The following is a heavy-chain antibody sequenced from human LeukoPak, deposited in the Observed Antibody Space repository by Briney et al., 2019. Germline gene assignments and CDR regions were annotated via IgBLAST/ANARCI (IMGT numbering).Heavy chain of an antibody. CDR3: ARDHSYYDSSGNLGRNRFDP. V-gene: IGHV3-7*01. J-gene: IGHJ5*02. D-gene: IGHD3-22*01. Sequence: GGSLRLSCAASGFTFSSYAMSWVRQAPGKGLEWVGNIKQDGSEKYYVDSVKGRFTISRDNAKNSLYLQMNSLRAEDTAVYYCARDHSYYDSSGNLGRNRFDPWGQGTLVTVSS. CDR1: GFTFSSYA. CDR2: IKQDGSEK.